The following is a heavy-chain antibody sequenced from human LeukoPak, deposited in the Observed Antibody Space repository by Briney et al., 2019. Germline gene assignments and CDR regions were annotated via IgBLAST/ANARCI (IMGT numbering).Heavy chain of an antibody. V-gene: IGHV3-9*01. CDR1: GFTFAHA. CDR3: TIDVTAGGLDY. D-gene: IGHD6-13*01. Sequence: GGSLRLSCEVSGFTFAHAMHWLRQAPGKGLEWVSGIYWNSGDVGYADSVKGRFIISRDNAKNSLSLQMNSLRPEDTALYLCTIDVTAGGLDYWGQGILVTVSS. CDR2: IYWNSGDV. J-gene: IGHJ4*02.